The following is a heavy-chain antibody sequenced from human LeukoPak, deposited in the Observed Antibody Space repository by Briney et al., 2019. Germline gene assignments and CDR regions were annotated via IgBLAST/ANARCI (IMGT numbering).Heavy chain of an antibody. CDR3: AREGGLGYSYGYDY. J-gene: IGHJ4*02. CDR1: GGSVNSGSYY. CDR2: IYYSGST. D-gene: IGHD5-18*01. V-gene: IGHV4-61*01. Sequence: PSETLSLTCTVSGGSVNSGSYYWSWMRQPPGKGLEWVGYIYYSGSTKYNPSLKSRVTISLDTSKNQFSLKLSSVTAADTAVYYCAREGGLGYSYGYDYWGQGTLVTVSS.